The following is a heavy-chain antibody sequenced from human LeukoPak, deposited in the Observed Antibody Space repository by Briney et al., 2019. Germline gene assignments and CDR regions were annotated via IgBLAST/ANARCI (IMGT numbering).Heavy chain of an antibody. D-gene: IGHD5-18*01. CDR2: ISSSGSTI. Sequence: PGGSLRLSCAASGFTFSSYEMNWVRQAPGKGLEWVSYISSSGSTICYADSVKGRFTISRDNAKNSLYLQMNSLRAEDTAVYYCARDLLLQVDTAMASGDYWGQGTLVTVSS. CDR1: GFTFSSYE. J-gene: IGHJ4*02. V-gene: IGHV3-48*03. CDR3: ARDLLLQVDTAMASGDY.